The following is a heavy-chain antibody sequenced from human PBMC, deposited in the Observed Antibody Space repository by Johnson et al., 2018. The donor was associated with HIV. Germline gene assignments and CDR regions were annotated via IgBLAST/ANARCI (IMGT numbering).Heavy chain of an antibody. CDR2: ISYDGGNK. Sequence: QVQLVESGGGVVQPGRSLRLSCAASGFTFSSYAIHWVRQAPGKGLEWVAVISYDGGNKYYADSVKGRFTISRYNSKNTLYLQMNSLRAEDTAVYYCASGSREWLFWGQGTMVTVSS. J-gene: IGHJ3*01. D-gene: IGHD6-19*01. CDR3: ASGSREWLF. V-gene: IGHV3-30*14. CDR1: GFTFSSYA.